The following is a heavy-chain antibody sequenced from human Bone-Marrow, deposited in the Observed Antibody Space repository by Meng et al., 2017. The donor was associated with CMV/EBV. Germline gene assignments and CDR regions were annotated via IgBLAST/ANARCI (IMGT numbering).Heavy chain of an antibody. CDR3: ARDLAAAGTFPGDY. CDR2: IYSFGSA. CDR1: GLIVSSSYNY. D-gene: IGHD6-13*01. V-gene: IGHV3-53*01. Sequence: SGLIVSSSYNYMSWIRQAPGKGLEWVSVIYSFGSAYYADSVKGRFTISRDNAKNSLYLQMNSLRAEDTAVYYCARDLAAAGTFPGDYWGQGTLVTVSS. J-gene: IGHJ4*02.